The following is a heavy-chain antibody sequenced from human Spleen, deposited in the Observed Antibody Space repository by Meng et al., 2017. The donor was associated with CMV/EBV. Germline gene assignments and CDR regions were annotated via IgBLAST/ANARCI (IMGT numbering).Heavy chain of an antibody. Sequence: QVQLVESGXGVVQPGRSLRLPCAASGFTFSSYAMHWVRQAPGKGLEWVAVISYDGSNKYYADSVKGRFTISRDNSKNTLYLQMNSLRAEDTAVYYCARGGDGYNNFDYWSQGTLVTVSS. CDR1: GFTFSSYA. D-gene: IGHD5-24*01. CDR2: ISYDGSNK. V-gene: IGHV3-30-3*01. CDR3: ARGGDGYNNFDY. J-gene: IGHJ4*02.